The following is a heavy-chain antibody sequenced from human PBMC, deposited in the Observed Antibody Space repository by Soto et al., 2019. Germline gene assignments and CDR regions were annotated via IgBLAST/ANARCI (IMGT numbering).Heavy chain of an antibody. Sequence: PSETLSLTCTVSGGSISSYYWSWIRQPAGKGLEWIGRIYHSGTTTYNPSLKSRVTMSVDTSKNQFSLKLSSVTAADTAVYYCARDDSRREYSMDVWGQGTTVTVSS. D-gene: IGHD3-22*01. V-gene: IGHV4-4*07. CDR3: ARDDSRREYSMDV. CDR1: GGSISSYY. J-gene: IGHJ6*01. CDR2: IYHSGTT.